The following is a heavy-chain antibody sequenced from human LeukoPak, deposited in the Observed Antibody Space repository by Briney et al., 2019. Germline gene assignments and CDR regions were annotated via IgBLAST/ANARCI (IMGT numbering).Heavy chain of an antibody. CDR3: ARELNTAMVLFDY. CDR2: INPNSGGT. CDR1: GYTFTGYY. V-gene: IGHV1-2*02. D-gene: IGHD5-18*01. Sequence: VASVKVSCKASGYTFTGYYMHWVRQAPGQGLEWMGWINPNSGGTNYAQKFQGRVTMTRDTSISTAYMELSRLRSDDTAVYYCARELNTAMVLFDYWGQGTLVTVSS. J-gene: IGHJ4*02.